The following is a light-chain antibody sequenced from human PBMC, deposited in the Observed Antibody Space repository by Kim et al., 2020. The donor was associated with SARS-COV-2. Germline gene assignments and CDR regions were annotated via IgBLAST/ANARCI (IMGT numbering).Light chain of an antibody. Sequence: SYELTQPPSVSVSPGQTANITCSGDKLGDKYACWYQQKPGQSPVLVIYQDSRRPSGIPERFSGSNSGNTATLTISETQAMDEADYYCEAWDSSAGVFGTGTKVTVL. CDR2: QDS. CDR1: KLGDKY. J-gene: IGLJ1*01. CDR3: EAWDSSAGV. V-gene: IGLV3-1*01.